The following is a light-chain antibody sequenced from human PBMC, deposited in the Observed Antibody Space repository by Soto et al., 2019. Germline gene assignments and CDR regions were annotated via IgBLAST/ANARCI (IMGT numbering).Light chain of an antibody. Sequence: DIQMTQSPSSLSTSVGDRVTITCRASHGISNYLAWYQQKPGKVPTLLIYAASTLQSGVPSRFSGSGSGTDFTLTISSLQPEDVATYYCQKYNSAPWTFGQGTK. CDR3: QKYNSAPWT. CDR1: HGISNY. J-gene: IGKJ1*01. CDR2: AAS. V-gene: IGKV1-27*01.